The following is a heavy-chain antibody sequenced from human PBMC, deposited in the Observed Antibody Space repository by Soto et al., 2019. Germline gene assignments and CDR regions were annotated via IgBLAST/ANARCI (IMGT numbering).Heavy chain of an antibody. J-gene: IGHJ4*02. D-gene: IGHD2-2*01. CDR1: GGSISSSSYY. Sequence: PSETLSLTCTVSGGSISSSSYYWGWIRQPPGKGLEWIGSIYYSGSTYYNPSLKSRVTISVDTSKNQFSLKLSSVTAADTAVYYSYCSSSIGEFDYWGQGTLVTVS. CDR2: IYYSGST. CDR3: YCSSSIGEFDY. V-gene: IGHV4-39*01.